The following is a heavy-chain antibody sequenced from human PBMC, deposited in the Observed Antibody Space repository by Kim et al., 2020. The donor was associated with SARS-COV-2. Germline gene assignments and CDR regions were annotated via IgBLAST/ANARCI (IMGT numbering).Heavy chain of an antibody. J-gene: IGHJ4*02. CDR2: ISYDGTEI. D-gene: IGHD1-26*01. CDR3: ARSEGATTQPAY. V-gene: IGHV3-30*01. CDR1: GFTFSSYA. Sequence: GGSLRLSCAASGFTFSSYAMHWVRQAPSKGPEWVTFISYDGTEIYYADSVKGRFTISRDNSKNTLYLQMNNMIAEDTALYYCARSEGATTQPAYWGQGTL.